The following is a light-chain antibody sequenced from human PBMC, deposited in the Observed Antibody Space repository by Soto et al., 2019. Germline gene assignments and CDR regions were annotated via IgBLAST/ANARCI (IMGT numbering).Light chain of an antibody. CDR1: QSLLHSNGYNY. CDR3: MQALQTPPT. Sequence: DIVMTQSPLSLPVTPGEPASISCRSSQSLLHSNGYNYLDWYLQKPGQSPQLLIYLGSNRASGVPDRFSGSGSGTDFTLKISRVEAEDVGVYYCMQALQTPPTFVQGTKLEIK. V-gene: IGKV2-28*01. CDR2: LGS. J-gene: IGKJ2*01.